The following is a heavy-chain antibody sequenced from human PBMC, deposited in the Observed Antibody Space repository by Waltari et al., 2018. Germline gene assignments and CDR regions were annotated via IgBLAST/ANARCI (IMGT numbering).Heavy chain of an antibody. V-gene: IGHV3-21*01. CDR2: ISSSSSYI. CDR3: AREGLGLPSDY. D-gene: IGHD3-16*01. Sequence: EVQLVESGGGLVKPGGSLRLSCAASGFTFSSYSMHWVRQAPGKGLEWVSSISSSSSYIYYADSVKGRFTISRDNAKNSLYLQMNSLRAEDTAVYYCAREGLGLPSDYWGQGTLVTVSS. CDR1: GFTFSSYS. J-gene: IGHJ4*02.